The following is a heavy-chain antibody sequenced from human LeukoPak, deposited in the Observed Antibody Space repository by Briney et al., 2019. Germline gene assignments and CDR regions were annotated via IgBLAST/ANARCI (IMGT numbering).Heavy chain of an antibody. V-gene: IGHV3-48*01. D-gene: IGHD3-10*01. J-gene: IGHJ4*02. CDR1: GFNFDEYA. CDR2: IYRDSSVK. Sequence: PGGSLRLSCVASGFNFDEYAMNWVRQAPGKGLAWISCIYRDSSVKHYADSVRGRFTVSRDNAKNSVYLQMNSLRAEDTAVYFCARYGSGSKYRDPFDSWGQGTLVTVSS. CDR3: ARYGSGSKYRDPFDS.